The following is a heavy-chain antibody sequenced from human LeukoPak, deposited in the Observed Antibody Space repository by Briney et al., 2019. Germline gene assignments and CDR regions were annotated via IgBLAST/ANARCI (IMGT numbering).Heavy chain of an antibody. Sequence: SETLSLTCTVSGGSISSYYWSWIRQHPGKGLEWIGYIYYSGSTNCNPSLKSRVTISVDTSKNQFSLKLSSVTAADTAGYYCARQRSSSWFALGPLFDYWGQGTLVTVSS. CDR3: ARQRSSSWFALGPLFDY. D-gene: IGHD6-13*01. V-gene: IGHV4-59*08. J-gene: IGHJ4*02. CDR1: GGSISSYY. CDR2: IYYSGST.